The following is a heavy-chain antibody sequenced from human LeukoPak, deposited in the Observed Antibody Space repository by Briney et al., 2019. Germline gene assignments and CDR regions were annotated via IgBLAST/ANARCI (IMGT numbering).Heavy chain of an antibody. V-gene: IGHV4-34*01. CDR1: GGSFSGYY. Sequence: SETLSLTCAVYGGSFSGYYWSWIRQPPGKGLEWIGEINHSGSTNYNPSLKSRVIISLDGSKNLLSLELGSVTAADTAVYYCVRHSGWYFGYWGQGTLVTVSS. CDR2: INHSGST. J-gene: IGHJ4*02. CDR3: VRHSGWYFGY. D-gene: IGHD6-19*01.